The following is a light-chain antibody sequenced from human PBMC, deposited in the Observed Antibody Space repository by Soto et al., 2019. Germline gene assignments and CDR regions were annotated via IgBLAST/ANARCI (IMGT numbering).Light chain of an antibody. CDR2: DAS. CDR3: QQYNNWPTT. Sequence: EIAMTQSPATLSVCSGARATISGRASQSVSSRLAWYQQKRGQAPRLLIYDASTRATVIPARFSGSGSGTEFTLTISSLQSEDFAVYFCQQYNNWPTTFGQGTKVDIK. CDR1: QSVSSR. V-gene: IGKV3-15*01. J-gene: IGKJ2*01.